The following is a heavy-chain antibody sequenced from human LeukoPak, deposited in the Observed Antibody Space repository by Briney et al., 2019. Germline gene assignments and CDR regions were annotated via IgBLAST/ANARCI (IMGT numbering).Heavy chain of an antibody. Sequence: GGSLRLSCAASGFTFNSYGMAWVRQAPGKGLEWVSSIGDSGGNTHYAGSVRGRFTISRDNSKNTLYLQMNSLRAEDTAVYYCAKDRMVRAKGYMDVWGKGTTVTISS. D-gene: IGHD3-10*01. CDR2: IGDSGGNT. CDR3: AKDRMVRAKGYMDV. J-gene: IGHJ6*03. V-gene: IGHV3-23*01. CDR1: GFTFNSYG.